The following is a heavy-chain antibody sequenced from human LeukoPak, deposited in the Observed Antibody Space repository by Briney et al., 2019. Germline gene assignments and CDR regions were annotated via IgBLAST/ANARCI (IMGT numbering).Heavy chain of an antibody. CDR3: AKDVKDIVVVPAAFSDY. CDR2: ISGSGGST. CDR1: GFTFSSYG. J-gene: IGHJ4*02. V-gene: IGHV3-23*01. D-gene: IGHD2-2*01. Sequence: GGSLRLSCAASGFTFSSYGMSWVRQAPGKGLEWVSAISGSGGSTYYADSVKGRFTISRDNSKNTLYLQMNSLRAEDTAVYYCAKDVKDIVVVPAAFSDYWGQGTLVTVSS.